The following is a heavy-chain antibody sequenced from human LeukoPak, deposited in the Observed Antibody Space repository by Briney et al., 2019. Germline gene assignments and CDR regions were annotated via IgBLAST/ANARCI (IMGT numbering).Heavy chain of an antibody. V-gene: IGHV3-21*01. J-gene: IGHJ3*02. CDR3: ARGPYDSSGYYSDAFDI. D-gene: IGHD3-22*01. CDR1: GFTFSSYA. Sequence: GGSLRLSCAASGFTFSSYAMNWVRQAPGKGLEWVSSISSSSSYIYYADSVKGRFTISRDNAKNSLYLQMNSLRAEDTAVYYCARGPYDSSGYYSDAFDIWGQGTMVTVSS. CDR2: ISSSSSYI.